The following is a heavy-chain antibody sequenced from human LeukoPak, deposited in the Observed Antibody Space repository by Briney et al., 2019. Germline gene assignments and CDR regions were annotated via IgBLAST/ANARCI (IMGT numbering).Heavy chain of an antibody. J-gene: IGHJ6*03. D-gene: IGHD3-3*01. V-gene: IGHV3-21*01. CDR3: ARDERFLDVSYYYYMDV. Sequence: GGSLRLSCAASGFTFSSYSMNWVRQAPGKGLEWVSSISSSSSYIYYADSVKGRFTISRDSAKNSLYLQMNSLRAEDTAVYYCARDERFLDVSYYYYMDVWGKGTTVTVSS. CDR2: ISSSSSYI. CDR1: GFTFSSYS.